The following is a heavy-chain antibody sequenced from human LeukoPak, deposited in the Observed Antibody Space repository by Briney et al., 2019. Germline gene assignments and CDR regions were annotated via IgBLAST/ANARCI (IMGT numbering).Heavy chain of an antibody. CDR2: IYYSGST. Sequence: PSGTLSLTCAASGGSISSSSYYWGWIRQPPGKGLEWIGSIYYSGSTYYNPSLKSRVTISVDTSKNQFSLKLSSVTAADTAVYYCARYHCSGGSCYWSPGAFDIWGQGTMVTVSS. D-gene: IGHD2-15*01. J-gene: IGHJ3*02. CDR3: ARYHCSGGSCYWSPGAFDI. V-gene: IGHV4-39*01. CDR1: GGSISSSSYY.